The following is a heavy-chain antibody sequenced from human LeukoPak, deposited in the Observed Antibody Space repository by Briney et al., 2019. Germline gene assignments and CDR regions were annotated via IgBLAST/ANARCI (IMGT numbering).Heavy chain of an antibody. CDR2: ISPHSGGT. Sequence: ASVKVSCKTSGYTFTDNYMHWVRQAPGQGLEWMGWISPHSGGTNYAQKFQGRVTMTRDTSISTAYMELSWLKSDDTAVYYCARGDSGDYTRIDSWGQGTLVTVSS. J-gene: IGHJ4*02. CDR1: GYTFTDNY. V-gene: IGHV1-2*02. D-gene: IGHD4-17*01. CDR3: ARGDSGDYTRIDS.